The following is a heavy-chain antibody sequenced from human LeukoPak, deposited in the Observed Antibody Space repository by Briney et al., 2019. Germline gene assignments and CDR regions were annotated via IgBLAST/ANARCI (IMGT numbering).Heavy chain of an antibody. CDR1: GYSFTSYW. D-gene: IGHD5-24*01. J-gene: IGHJ4*02. CDR2: IYPGDSDT. Sequence: GGSLKISCKGFGYSFTSYWIGWVRPMPRKGLEWMGRIYPGDSDTRYSPSFQGQVTISADKSISTAFLQWSSQKASVTAMYYCTCGSGTRLLQWRILDYWGQGTLVTVSS. V-gene: IGHV5-51*01. CDR3: TCGSGTRLLQWRILDY.